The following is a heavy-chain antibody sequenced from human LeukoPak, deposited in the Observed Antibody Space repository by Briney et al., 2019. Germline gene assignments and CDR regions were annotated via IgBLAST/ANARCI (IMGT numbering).Heavy chain of an antibody. CDR1: GYTFTNYG. CDR3: ARVVIDFWSGYYTTYYFDY. CDR2: ISAYNGNT. D-gene: IGHD3-3*01. Sequence: ASVKVSCXASGYTFTNYGISWVRQAHGQGLEWMGWISAYNGNTNYAQKLQGRVTMTTDTSTSTAYMELRSLRSDDTAVYYCARVVIDFWSGYYTTYYFDYWGQGTLVTVSS. J-gene: IGHJ4*02. V-gene: IGHV1-18*01.